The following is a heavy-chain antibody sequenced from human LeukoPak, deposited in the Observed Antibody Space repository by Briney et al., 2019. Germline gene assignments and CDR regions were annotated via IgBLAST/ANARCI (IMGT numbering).Heavy chain of an antibody. D-gene: IGHD4-23*01. CDR1: GFTFSSYA. CDR2: ISGSGGST. Sequence: PGGSLRLSCAASGFTFSSYAMSWVRQAPGKGLEWVSAISGSGGSTYYADSVKGRFTISRDNSKNTLYLQTNSLRAEDTAVYYCAKTTVVPPDGNFDYWGQGTLVTVSS. V-gene: IGHV3-23*01. J-gene: IGHJ4*02. CDR3: AKTTVVPPDGNFDY.